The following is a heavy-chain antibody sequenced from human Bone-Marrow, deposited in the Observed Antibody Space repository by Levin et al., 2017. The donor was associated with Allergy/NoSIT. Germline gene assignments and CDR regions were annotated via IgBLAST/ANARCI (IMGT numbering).Heavy chain of an antibody. CDR3: ARGGSGTYPNYFHYGLDV. CDR1: GYMFSAYY. CDR2: INPTDGDT. Sequence: PGESLKISCKASGYMFSAYYIHWVRQAPGQGLEWIGWINPTDGDTKYADLFRGRVVLTRVTSTSTVSMQLNSLRSDDTAVYYCARGGSGTYPNYFHYGLDVWGQGTTVAVAS. D-gene: IGHD3-10*01. J-gene: IGHJ6*02. V-gene: IGHV1-2*02.